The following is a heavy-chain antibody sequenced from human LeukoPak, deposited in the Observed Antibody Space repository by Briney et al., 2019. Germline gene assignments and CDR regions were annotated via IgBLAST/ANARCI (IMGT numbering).Heavy chain of an antibody. J-gene: IGHJ4*02. D-gene: IGHD6-13*01. CDR3: AKDQGYSSSWFDY. Sequence: GGSLRLSCAASGFTFSSYAMSWVRQAPGKGLEWVSAISGSGGSTYYADSVKGRFTISRDNSKNTPYLQMNSLRAEDTAVYYCAKDQGYSSSWFDYWGQGTLVTVSS. CDR2: ISGSGGST. CDR1: GFTFSSYA. V-gene: IGHV3-23*01.